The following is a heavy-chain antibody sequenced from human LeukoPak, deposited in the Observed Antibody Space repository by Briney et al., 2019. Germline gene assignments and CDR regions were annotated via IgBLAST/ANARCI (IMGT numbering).Heavy chain of an antibody. CDR2: IYYSGSTYYHTIYYNGST. Sequence: SETLSLTCTVSGGSISSYYWSWIRQPPGRGLEWIGSIYYSGSTYYHTIYYNGSTYYNPSLKSRVTISVDTSKNQFSLKLSSVTAADTAVYYCAREDTPMVTPFDYWGQGTLVTVSS. CDR3: AREDTPMVTPFDY. V-gene: IGHV4-59*05. D-gene: IGHD5-18*01. CDR1: GGSISSYY. J-gene: IGHJ4*02.